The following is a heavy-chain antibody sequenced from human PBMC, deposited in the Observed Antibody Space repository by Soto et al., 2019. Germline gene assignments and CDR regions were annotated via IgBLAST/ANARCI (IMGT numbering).Heavy chain of an antibody. CDR3: ARGLGAAGVRYYYYGMDV. Sequence: ASVKGSCKASGYTFPSYGISWVRQAPGQGLEWMGWISAYNGNTNYAQKLQGRVTMTTDTSTSTAYMELRSLRSDDTAVYYCARGLGAAGVRYYYYGMDVWGQGTTVTVSS. CDR2: ISAYNGNT. J-gene: IGHJ6*02. D-gene: IGHD6-13*01. V-gene: IGHV1-18*01. CDR1: GYTFPSYG.